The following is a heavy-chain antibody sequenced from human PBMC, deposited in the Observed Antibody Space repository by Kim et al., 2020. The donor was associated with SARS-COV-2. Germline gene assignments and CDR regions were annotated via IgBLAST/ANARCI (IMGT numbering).Heavy chain of an antibody. CDR2: ISSSSSTI. Sequence: GGSLRLSCAASGFTFSSYSMNWVRQAPGKGLEWVSYISSSSSTIYYADSVKGRFTISRDNAKNSLYLQMNSLRDEDTAVYYCASGLYYYDSSGYFANWFDPWGQGTLVTVSS. CDR1: GFTFSSYS. CDR3: ASGLYYYDSSGYFANWFDP. J-gene: IGHJ5*02. D-gene: IGHD3-22*01. V-gene: IGHV3-48*02.